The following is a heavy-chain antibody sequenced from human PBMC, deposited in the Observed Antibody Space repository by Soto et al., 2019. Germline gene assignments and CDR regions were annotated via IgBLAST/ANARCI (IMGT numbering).Heavy chain of an antibody. V-gene: IGHV3-23*01. CDR2: ISGSGGST. J-gene: IGHJ4*02. Sequence: EVQLLESGGGLVQPGGSLRLSCAASGFTFSSYAMSWVRQAPGKGLEWVSAISGSGGSTYYADSVKGRFTISRNNSKNTLYLQMNSLRAEDTAVYYCAKDYAASLVTGSDYWGQGTLVTVSS. CDR1: GFTFSSYA. CDR3: AKDYAASLVTGSDY. D-gene: IGHD3-9*01.